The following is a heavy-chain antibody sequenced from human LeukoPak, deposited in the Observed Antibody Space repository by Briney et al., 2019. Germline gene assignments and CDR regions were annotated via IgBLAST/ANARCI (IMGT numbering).Heavy chain of an antibody. Sequence: PGRSLRLSCAASGFTFSSYAMHWVRQAPGKGLEWVAVISYDGSNKYYADSVKGRFTISRDNSKNTLYLQLNSLRAEDTAVYYCAKDNVDTADKYYFDYWGQGTLVTVSS. J-gene: IGHJ4*02. D-gene: IGHD5-18*01. V-gene: IGHV3-30-3*01. CDR2: ISYDGSNK. CDR3: AKDNVDTADKYYFDY. CDR1: GFTFSSYA.